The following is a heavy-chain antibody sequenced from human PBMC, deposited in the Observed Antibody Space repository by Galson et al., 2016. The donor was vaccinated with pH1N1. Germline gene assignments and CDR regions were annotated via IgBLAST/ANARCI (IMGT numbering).Heavy chain of an antibody. CDR3: AKDNLRDDFWGNYQDGLEV. D-gene: IGHD3-3*01. V-gene: IGHV3-23*01. J-gene: IGHJ6*02. CDR2: ISGRDGST. Sequence: SLRLSCAASGFTFATYGMSWVRQAPGKGLEWVGLISGRDGSTEYRDSVKGRFTISRDNSKNTWYLQMNSLRAEDTAIYYRAKDNLRDDFWGNYQDGLEVWGQGTTVTVSS. CDR1: GFTFATYG.